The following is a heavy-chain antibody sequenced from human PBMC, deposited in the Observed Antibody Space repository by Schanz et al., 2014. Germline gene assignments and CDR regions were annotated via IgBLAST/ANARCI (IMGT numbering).Heavy chain of an antibody. D-gene: IGHD3-22*01. J-gene: IGHJ4*02. Sequence: QVQLVQSGAEVKKPGSSVKVSCKASRSTFSSYTISWVRQARGQGLEWVGRFIPILDVGNYAQQFQGRVTFTADKSTSTAYMELTSLRSEDTAVYYCARSNYYDNSDYYNSFDYWGQGTLVTVSS. V-gene: IGHV1-69*02. CDR1: RSTFSSYT. CDR3: ARSNYYDNSDYYNSFDY. CDR2: FIPILDVG.